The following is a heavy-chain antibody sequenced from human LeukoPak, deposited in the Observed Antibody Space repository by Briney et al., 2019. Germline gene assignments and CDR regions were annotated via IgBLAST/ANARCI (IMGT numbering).Heavy chain of an antibody. V-gene: IGHV1-2*04. CDR2: INPNSGGT. D-gene: IGHD3-10*01. CDR1: GYTFTGYY. J-gene: IGHJ4*02. CDR3: ARGRPMVRGVTDLYYFDY. Sequence: ASVKVSCKASGYTFTGYYMHWVRQAPGQGLEWMGWINPNSGGTNYAQKFQGWVTMTRDTSISTAYMEPSRLRSDDTAVYYCARGRPMVRGVTDLYYFDYWGQGTLVTVSS.